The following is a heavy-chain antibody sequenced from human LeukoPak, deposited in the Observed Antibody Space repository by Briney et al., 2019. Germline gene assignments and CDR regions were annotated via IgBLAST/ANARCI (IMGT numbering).Heavy chain of an antibody. CDR1: DYSFNGYY. CDR2: INPDNGGT. CDR3: ARASMPLFSRFSEILEY. J-gene: IGHJ4*02. Sequence: ASVKVSCKASDYSFNGYYIHWVRLVPGQGLEWMGWINPDNGGTKYAQKFQGRVTVTRDTSITTAYMELSRLTSVDTAIYYCARASMPLFSRFSEILEYWGQGTLVTVSS. D-gene: IGHD2/OR15-2a*01. V-gene: IGHV1-2*02.